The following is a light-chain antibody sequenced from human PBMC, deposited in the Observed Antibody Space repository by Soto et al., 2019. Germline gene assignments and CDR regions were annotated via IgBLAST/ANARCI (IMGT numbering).Light chain of an antibody. J-gene: IGKJ3*01. CDR1: QSVSSY. Sequence: EIVLTQSPATLSLSPGERATLSCRASQSVSSYLAWYQQKPGQAPRLLIYDASNRATGIPARFSGSGSGTDFTLSISSLEPEDFAVYYCQQRRNWPLFTFGPGTKVEIK. V-gene: IGKV3-11*01. CDR2: DAS. CDR3: QQRRNWPLFT.